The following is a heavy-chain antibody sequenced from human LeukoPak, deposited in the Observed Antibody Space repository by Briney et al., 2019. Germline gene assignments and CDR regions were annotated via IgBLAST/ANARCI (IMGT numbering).Heavy chain of an antibody. CDR1: GFTFSSYA. Sequence: GGSLRLSCAASGFTFSSYAMSWVRQAPGKGLEWVSAITGSGGITYYADSVKGRFTLSRDNSKNTLYLQMNSLRAEDTAVYYCAKGVWTDYTITHFDYWGQGTLVTVSS. V-gene: IGHV3-23*01. CDR3: AKGVWTDYTITHFDY. CDR2: ITGSGGIT. J-gene: IGHJ4*02. D-gene: IGHD3/OR15-3a*01.